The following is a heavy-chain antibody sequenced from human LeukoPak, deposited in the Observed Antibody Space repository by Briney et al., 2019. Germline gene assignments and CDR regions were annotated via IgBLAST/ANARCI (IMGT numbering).Heavy chain of an antibody. CDR1: GGSISSYY. J-gene: IGHJ4*02. Sequence: SETLSLTCTVSGGSISSYYWSWIRQPPGKGLEWIGYIYYSGSTNYNPSLKSRVTISVDTSKNQFSLKLSSVTAADTAVYYCARSPRRYFDSSPYFDYWGQGTLVTVSS. CDR2: IYYSGST. CDR3: ARSPRRYFDSSPYFDY. D-gene: IGHD3-9*01. V-gene: IGHV4-59*08.